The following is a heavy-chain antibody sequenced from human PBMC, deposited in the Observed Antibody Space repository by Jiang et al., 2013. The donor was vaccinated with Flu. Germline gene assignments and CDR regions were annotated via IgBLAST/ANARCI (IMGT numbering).Heavy chain of an antibody. J-gene: IGHJ6*02. CDR3: AKAMYSGYDFYYYGMDV. D-gene: IGHD5-12*01. CDR2: ISYDGSNK. Sequence: VQLLESGGGVVQPGRSLRLSCAASGFTFSSYGMHWVRQAPGKGLEWVAVISYDGSNKYYADSVKGRFTISRDNSKNTLYLQMNSLRAEDTAVYYCAKAMYSGYDFYYYGMDVWGQGTTVTVSS. V-gene: IGHV3-30*18. CDR1: GFTFSSYG.